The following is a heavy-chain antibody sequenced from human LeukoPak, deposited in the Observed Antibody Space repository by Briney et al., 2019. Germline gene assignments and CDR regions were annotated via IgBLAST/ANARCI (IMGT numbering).Heavy chain of an antibody. CDR2: IYWDDDK. CDR3: AHRLLNYYDSSGYYDY. D-gene: IGHD3-22*01. CDR1: GFSLSTSGVG. Sequence: SGPTLVNPPQTLTLTCTFSGFSLSTSGVGVGWIRQPPGKALEWLALIYWDDDKRYSPSLKSRLTITKDTSKNQVVLTMSNMDPVDTATYYCAHRLLNYYDSSGYYDYWGQGTLVTVSS. J-gene: IGHJ4*02. V-gene: IGHV2-5*02.